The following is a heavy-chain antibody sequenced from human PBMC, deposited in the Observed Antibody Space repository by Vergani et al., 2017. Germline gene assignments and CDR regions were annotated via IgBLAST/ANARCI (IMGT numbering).Heavy chain of an antibody. Sequence: EVQLLESGGGLVQPGGSLRLSCAASGFTFSSYAMSWVRQAPGKGLEWVSVIYSGGSSTYYADSVKGRFTISRDNSKNTLYLQMYSLRAEDTAVYYCAKVRWITMVRGATYYFDYWGQGTLVTVSS. CDR3: AKVRWITMVRGATYYFDY. CDR2: IYSGGSST. V-gene: IGHV3-23*03. D-gene: IGHD3-10*01. J-gene: IGHJ4*02. CDR1: GFTFSSYA.